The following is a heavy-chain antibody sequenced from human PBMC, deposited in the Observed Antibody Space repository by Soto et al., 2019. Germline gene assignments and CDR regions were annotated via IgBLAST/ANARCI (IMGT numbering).Heavy chain of an antibody. D-gene: IGHD4-17*01. CDR3: AKYPNGDYVGGFEM. J-gene: IGHJ3*02. Sequence: HPGGSLRLPCAASGFAFSNYGTSWFRQAPGRGPEWGSGISSSGGGTYYAVSAKGRVAISRDHCKNTQSDQQNSLRADDTAVYHCAKYPNGDYVGGFEMWGQGTMVTVSS. V-gene: IGHV3-23*01. CDR2: ISSSGGGT. CDR1: GFAFSNYG.